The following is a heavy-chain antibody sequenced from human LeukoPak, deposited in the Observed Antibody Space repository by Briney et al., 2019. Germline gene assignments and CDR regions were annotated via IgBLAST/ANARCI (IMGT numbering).Heavy chain of an antibody. CDR2: ISSSSTYI. Sequence: PGGSLRLSCAASGFTFSTYSMKWVRQAPGKGLEWVSSISSSSTYIYYADSVKGRFTISRDNAKNSLYLQMNSLRAEDMAVYYCARDPGVAYFAMDVWGQGTTVTVSS. J-gene: IGHJ6*02. V-gene: IGHV3-21*01. D-gene: IGHD5-12*01. CDR3: ARDPGVAYFAMDV. CDR1: GFTFSTYS.